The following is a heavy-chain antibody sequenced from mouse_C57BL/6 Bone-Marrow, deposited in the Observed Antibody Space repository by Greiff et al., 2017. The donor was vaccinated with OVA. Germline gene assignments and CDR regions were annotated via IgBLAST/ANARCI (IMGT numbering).Heavy chain of an antibody. CDR2: ILPGSGST. J-gene: IGHJ2*01. Sequence: QVQLQQSGAELMKPGASVKLSCKATGYTFTGYWIEWVKQRPGHGLEWIGEILPGSGSTNYNEKFKGKATFTADTSSNTAYMQLSSLTTEDSASYYGARSLNYYGSSSFGYWGQGTTLTVSS. D-gene: IGHD1-1*01. CDR1: GYTFTGYW. V-gene: IGHV1-9*01. CDR3: ARSLNYYGSSSFGY.